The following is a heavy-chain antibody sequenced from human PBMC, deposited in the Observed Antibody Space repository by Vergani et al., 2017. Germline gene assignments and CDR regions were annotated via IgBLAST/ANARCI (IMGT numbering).Heavy chain of an antibody. D-gene: IGHD4-17*01. V-gene: IGHV4-61*02. CDR2: IYTSGST. CDR3: AREVSLTTVTTWSRADYFQR. J-gene: IGHJ1*01. CDR1: GGPLSSGRYY. Sequence: QVQLQESGPGLVKPSQTLSLTCTVSGGPLSSGRYYWGWIRQPAGKGLEWIGRIYTSGSTNYNPSLKSRVTISLDTSKNQFSLKLRSVTAAETAVYYCAREVSLTTVTTWSRADYFQRWGQGSLVTVSS.